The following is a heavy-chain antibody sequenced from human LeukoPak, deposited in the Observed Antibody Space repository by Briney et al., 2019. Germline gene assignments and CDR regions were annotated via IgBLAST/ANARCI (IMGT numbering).Heavy chain of an antibody. Sequence: GASVKVSCKASGYTFTSYDINWVRQATGQGLEWMGWMNPNSGNTGYAQKFQGRVTITRNTSISTAYMELSSLRSEDTAVYYCARGATFNYDFWSGYYIPNWFDPWGQETLVTVSS. CDR2: MNPNSGNT. CDR1: GYTFTSYD. D-gene: IGHD3-3*01. CDR3: ARGATFNYDFWSGYYIPNWFDP. V-gene: IGHV1-8*03. J-gene: IGHJ5*02.